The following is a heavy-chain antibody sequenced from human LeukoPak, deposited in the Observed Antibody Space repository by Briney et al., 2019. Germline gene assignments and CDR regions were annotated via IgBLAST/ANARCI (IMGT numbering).Heavy chain of an antibody. J-gene: IGHJ6*02. V-gene: IGHV3-48*03. CDR3: ARNDHPNYYDSSGYPPHYYGMDV. CDR2: ISSSGSTI. Sequence: GGSLRLSCAASGFTFSSYEMNWVRQAPGKGLEWVSYISSSGSTIYYADSVKGRFTIPRDNAKNSLYLQMNSLRAEDTAVYYCARNDHPNYYDSSGYPPHYYGMDVWGQGTTVTVSS. D-gene: IGHD3-22*01. CDR1: GFTFSSYE.